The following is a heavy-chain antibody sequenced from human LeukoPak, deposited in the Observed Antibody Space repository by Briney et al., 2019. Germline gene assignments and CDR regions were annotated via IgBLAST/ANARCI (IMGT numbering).Heavy chain of an antibody. V-gene: IGHV1-3*01. D-gene: IGHD5-18*01. J-gene: IGHJ3*02. CDR2: INAGNGNT. Sequence: ASVKVSCKASGYTFTLYTMHWVRQAPGQRLKWMGWINAGNGNTKYSQKFQGRVTITRDTSTSTAYMELSSLRSGDTAVYYCARALEYTYGPDAFDIWGQGTMVTVSS. CDR3: ARALEYTYGPDAFDI. CDR1: GYTFTLYT.